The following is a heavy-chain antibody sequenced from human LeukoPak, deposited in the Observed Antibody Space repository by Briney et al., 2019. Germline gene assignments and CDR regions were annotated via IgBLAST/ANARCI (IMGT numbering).Heavy chain of an antibody. CDR3: ARLTKNDSGTYRFGKKKRGYMDV. J-gene: IGHJ6*03. Sequence: SETLSLTCAVYGGSFSGYYWSWIRQPPGKGLEWIGEMNHSGSTNYNPSLKSRVTMSVDTSKNQFSLRLSSVTATDTAVYYCARLTKNDSGTYRFGKKKRGYMDVWGKGTTVTISS. D-gene: IGHD3-10*01. CDR1: GGSFSGYY. CDR2: MNHSGST. V-gene: IGHV4-34*01.